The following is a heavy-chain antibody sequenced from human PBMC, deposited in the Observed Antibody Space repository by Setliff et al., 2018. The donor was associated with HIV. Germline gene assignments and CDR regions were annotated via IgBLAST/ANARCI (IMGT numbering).Heavy chain of an antibody. Sequence: ASVKVSCKASGYTFSSYGISWVRQTPGQGLEWMGWMNPHSGNTGYAQKFQGRVTMTRNTSISTAYMELSSLRSEDTAVYYCAREKTGLSNWFDPWGQGTVVTVSS. J-gene: IGHJ5*02. CDR3: AREKTGLSNWFDP. V-gene: IGHV1-8*01. CDR2: MNPHSGNT. D-gene: IGHD7-27*01. CDR1: GYTFSSYG.